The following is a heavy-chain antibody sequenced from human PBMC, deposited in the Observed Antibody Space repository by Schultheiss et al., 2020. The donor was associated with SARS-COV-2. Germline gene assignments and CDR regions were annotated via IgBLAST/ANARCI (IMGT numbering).Heavy chain of an antibody. CDR2: ISYDGSNK. Sequence: GGSLRLSCAASGFTFSDYYMSWIRQAPGKGLEWVAVISYDGSNKYYADSVKGRFTISRDNAKNTLYLQMNSLRAEDTAVYYCARLYSSGWYGAGENWFDPWGQGTLVTVSS. D-gene: IGHD6-19*01. CDR3: ARLYSSGWYGAGENWFDP. V-gene: IGHV3-30*03. CDR1: GFTFSDYY. J-gene: IGHJ5*02.